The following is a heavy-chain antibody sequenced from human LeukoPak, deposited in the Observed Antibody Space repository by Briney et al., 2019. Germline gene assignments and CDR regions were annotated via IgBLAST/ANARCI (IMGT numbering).Heavy chain of an antibody. CDR2: VRKKANSYTT. CDR1: EFTFSDHY. V-gene: IGHV3-72*01. D-gene: IGHD2-21*02. CDR3: ARGQPCGPDCHVAFDI. Sequence: GGSLRLSCAASEFTFSDHYMDWVRQAPGKGLEWVGRVRKKANSYTTEYAASVKGRFTISGEGSQNSVFLQMNSLKSDDTAVYFCARGQPCGPDCHVAFDIWGQGTMVTVSS. J-gene: IGHJ3*02.